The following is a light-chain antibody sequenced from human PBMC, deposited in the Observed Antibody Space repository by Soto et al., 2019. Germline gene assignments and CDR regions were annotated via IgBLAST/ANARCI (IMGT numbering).Light chain of an antibody. CDR1: QSVSRY. Sequence: EIVLTQSPATLSLSPGERATLSCRASQSVSRYLAWYQQKPGQAPRLLIYDASNRATGIPARFSGSGSGTDFXLXXXNLEXXDFAVXYCQQRSNWPVTFGQGTKVDIK. V-gene: IGKV3-11*01. J-gene: IGKJ1*01. CDR2: DAS. CDR3: QQRSNWPVT.